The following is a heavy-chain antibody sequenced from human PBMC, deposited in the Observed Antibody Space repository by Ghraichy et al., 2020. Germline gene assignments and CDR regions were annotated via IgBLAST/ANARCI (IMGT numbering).Heavy chain of an antibody. CDR1: GGSISRFY. Sequence: SETLSLTCTVSGGSISRFYWTWLRQPPGKGLEWIGYIYYSGTTNYNPSLMSRVTFYADTSKNQFSLKLTSVTAADTAWYYCARRGPYDILTGYHIDAFDIWGLGTMVTVSS. CDR2: IYYSGTT. V-gene: IGHV4-59*01. D-gene: IGHD3-9*01. J-gene: IGHJ3*02. CDR3: ARRGPYDILTGYHIDAFDI.